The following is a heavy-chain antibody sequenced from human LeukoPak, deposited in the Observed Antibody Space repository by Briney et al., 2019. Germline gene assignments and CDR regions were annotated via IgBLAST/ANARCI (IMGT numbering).Heavy chain of an antibody. CDR2: IIPIFGTA. D-gene: IGHD6-13*01. Sequence: RASVKVFCKASGGSFSSYAISWVRQAPGQGLEWMGGIIPIFGTANYAQKFQGRVTITADESTSTAYMELSSLRSEDTAVYYCARGEVAAAENHWFDPWGQGTLVTVSS. CDR1: GGSFSSYA. J-gene: IGHJ5*02. CDR3: ARGEVAAAENHWFDP. V-gene: IGHV1-69*13.